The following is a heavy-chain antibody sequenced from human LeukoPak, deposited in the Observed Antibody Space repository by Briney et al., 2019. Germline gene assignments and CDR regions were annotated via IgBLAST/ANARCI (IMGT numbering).Heavy chain of an antibody. Sequence: SETLSLTCTVSGDSISSPSSYWGWIRQPPEKGLERIATIHSSGSTYYNPSLKSRVTISVDTSKNQFSLKLSSVTAADTAVYYCARPARTPFNWFDPWGQGTLVTVSS. CDR1: GDSISSPSSY. CDR3: ARPARTPFNWFDP. CDR2: IHSSGST. V-gene: IGHV4-39*07. J-gene: IGHJ5*02.